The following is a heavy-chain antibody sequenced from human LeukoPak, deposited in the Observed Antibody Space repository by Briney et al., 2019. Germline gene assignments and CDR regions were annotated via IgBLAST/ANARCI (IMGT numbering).Heavy chain of an antibody. Sequence: PGGSLRLSCAAYGFPFSSYELNWVRQAPGKGLEWVSYISTTGNTIYSVDSVKGRFTISRDNAKNSLYLQMNSLRTEDTAVYYCTRDSGSNYGMDVWGHGTTVTVSS. CDR3: TRDSGSNYGMDV. D-gene: IGHD3-10*01. J-gene: IGHJ6*02. CDR1: GFPFSSYE. V-gene: IGHV3-48*03. CDR2: ISTTGNTI.